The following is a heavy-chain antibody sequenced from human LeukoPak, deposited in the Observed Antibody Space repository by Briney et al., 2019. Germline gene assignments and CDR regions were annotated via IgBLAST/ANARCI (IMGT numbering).Heavy chain of an antibody. D-gene: IGHD2-8*01. CDR2: IYYSGST. V-gene: IGHV4-39*01. CDR3: ASQDIVLMVYALPGYFDY. J-gene: IGHJ4*02. Sequence: SETLSLTCTVSGGSISSSSYYWGWIRQPPGKGLEWIGNIYYSGSTYYNPSLKSRVTISVDTSKNQFSLKLSSVTAADTAVYYCASQDIVLMVYALPGYFDYWGQGTLVTVSS. CDR1: GGSISSSSYY.